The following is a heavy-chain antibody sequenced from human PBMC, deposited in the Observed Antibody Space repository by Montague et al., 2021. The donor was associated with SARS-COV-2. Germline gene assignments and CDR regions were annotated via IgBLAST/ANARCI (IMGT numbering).Heavy chain of an antibody. Sequence: SESLSLTCSVSGYFIGTGYYWGWIRQSPGKGLEWIGSNYLHGNAHYNPSLNSRVTISLDTSNSQFSLRLTSVTTSDTAVYYCARGRVTRAGFDYWGQGIRVIVSS. D-gene: IGHD2-21*02. J-gene: IGHJ4*02. CDR2: NYLHGNA. CDR1: GYFIGTGYY. CDR3: ARGRVTRAGFDY. V-gene: IGHV4-38-2*02.